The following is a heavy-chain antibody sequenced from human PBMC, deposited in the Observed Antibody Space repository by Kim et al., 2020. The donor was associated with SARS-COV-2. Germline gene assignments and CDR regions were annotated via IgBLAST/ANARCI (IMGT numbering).Heavy chain of an antibody. CDR2: IYYSGST. J-gene: IGHJ4*02. Sequence: SETLSLTCTVSGGSISSYYWSWIRQPPGKGLEWIGYIYYSGSTNYNPSLKSRVTISVDTSKNQFSLKLSSVTAADTAVYYCARAVEMATINYFDYWGQGT. CDR1: GGSISSYY. V-gene: IGHV4-59*01. D-gene: IGHD5-12*01. CDR3: ARAVEMATINYFDY.